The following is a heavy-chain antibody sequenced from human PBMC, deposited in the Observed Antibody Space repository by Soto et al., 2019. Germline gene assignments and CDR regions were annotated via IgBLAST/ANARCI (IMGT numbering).Heavy chain of an antibody. J-gene: IGHJ4*01. CDR3: AKARYYDILTGAYYFDY. CDR1: GFTFSSYA. CDR2: ISGSGGST. V-gene: IGHV3-23*01. D-gene: IGHD3-9*01. Sequence: EVQLLESGGGLVQPGGSLRLSCAASGFTFSSYAMSWVRQAPGKGLEWVSAISGSGGSTYYADSVKGRFTISRDNSKNTLYLQMNSLRAEDTAVYYCAKARYYDILTGAYYFDYWGHGTLVTVSS.